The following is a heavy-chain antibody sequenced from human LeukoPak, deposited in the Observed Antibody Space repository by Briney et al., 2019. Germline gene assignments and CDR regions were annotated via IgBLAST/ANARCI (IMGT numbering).Heavy chain of an antibody. CDR3: ATSVKYGGNPYDF. CDR1: GFTFSNYI. D-gene: IGHD2-2*01. V-gene: IGHV3-48*02. J-gene: IGHJ4*02. CDR2: ISSSSESI. Sequence: GGSLRLSCAASGFTFSNYIMNWVRQTPGKGLEWLSYISSSSESIYYADSVKGRFTISRDNAKHSLYLQMNSLRDEDTAVYYCATSVKYGGNPYDFWGRGTLVTVSS.